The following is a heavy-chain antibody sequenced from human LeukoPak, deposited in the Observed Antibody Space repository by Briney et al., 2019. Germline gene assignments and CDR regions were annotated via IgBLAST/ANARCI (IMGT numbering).Heavy chain of an antibody. Sequence: ASVKVSCKASGYTFTSYGISWVRQAPGQGPEWMGWISAYNGNTNYAQKLQGRVTMTTDTSTSTAYMELRSLRSDDTAVYYCARDSSGYVLLSWFDPWGQGTLVTVSS. D-gene: IGHD3-22*01. J-gene: IGHJ5*02. CDR3: ARDSSGYVLLSWFDP. CDR2: ISAYNGNT. V-gene: IGHV1-18*01. CDR1: GYTFTSYG.